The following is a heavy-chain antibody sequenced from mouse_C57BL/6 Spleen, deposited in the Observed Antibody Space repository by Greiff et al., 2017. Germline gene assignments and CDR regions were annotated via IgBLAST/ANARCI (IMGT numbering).Heavy chain of an antibody. CDR1: GYSFTGYY. J-gene: IGHJ1*03. D-gene: IGHD2-4*01. CDR3: ARGAYYDYDRWYFDV. Sequence: VQLQQSGPELVKPGASVKISCKASGYSFTGYYMNWVKQSPEKSLEWIGEINPSTGGTTYNQKFKAKATLTVDKSSSTAYMQLKSLTSEDSAVYYCARGAYYDYDRWYFDVWGTGTTVTVSS. CDR2: INPSTGGT. V-gene: IGHV1-42*01.